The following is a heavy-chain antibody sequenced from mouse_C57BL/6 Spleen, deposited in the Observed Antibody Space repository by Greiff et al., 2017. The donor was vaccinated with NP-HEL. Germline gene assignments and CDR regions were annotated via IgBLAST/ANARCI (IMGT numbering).Heavy chain of an antibody. J-gene: IGHJ1*03. CDR1: GFTFSDYG. CDR3: ARESGSSYGYFDV. Sequence: EVKLVESGGGLVKPGGSLKLSCAASGFTFSDYGMHWVRQAPEKGLEWVAYISSGSSTIYYADTVKGRFTISRDNAKNTLFLQMTSLRSEDTAMYYCARESGSSYGYFDVWGTGTTVTVSS. D-gene: IGHD1-1*01. V-gene: IGHV5-17*01. CDR2: ISSGSSTI.